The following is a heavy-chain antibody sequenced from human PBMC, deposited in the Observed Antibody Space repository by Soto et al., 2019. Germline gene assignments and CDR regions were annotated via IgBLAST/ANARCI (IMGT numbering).Heavy chain of an antibody. CDR1: GYTFTSYG. D-gene: IGHD3-10*01. CDR2: ISAYNGNT. Sequence: QVQLVQSGAEVKKPGASVKVSCKASGYTFTSYGISWVRQAPGQGLEWMGWISAYNGNTNYAQKLQGRVTMTTDASSSRAYIGLRSMRSDDTAVYYCSRDFPSGGAFDIWGQGTMVTVSS. J-gene: IGHJ3*02. V-gene: IGHV1-18*01. CDR3: SRDFPSGGAFDI.